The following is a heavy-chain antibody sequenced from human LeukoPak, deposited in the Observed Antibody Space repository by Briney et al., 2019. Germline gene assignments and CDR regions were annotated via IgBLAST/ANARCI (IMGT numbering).Heavy chain of an antibody. CDR3: TRHPAEGDY. J-gene: IGHJ4*02. CDR2: ISGSSSNI. CDR1: GFTFSDFY. Sequence: GGSLRLSCAASGFTFSDFYMSWIRQAPGKGLESVSYISGSSSNINYADSVEGRFTISRDNAKNSLYLQMSNLRAEDTAVYYCTRHPAEGDYWGQGTLVTVSS. V-gene: IGHV3-11*03. D-gene: IGHD2-15*01.